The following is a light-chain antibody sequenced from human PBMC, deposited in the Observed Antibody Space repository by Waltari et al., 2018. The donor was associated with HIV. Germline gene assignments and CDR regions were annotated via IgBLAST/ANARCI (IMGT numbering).Light chain of an antibody. CDR1: EGPVTPTNY. J-gene: IGLJ2*01. CDR3: LLFFGATRI. CDR2: DTT. Sequence: AVTQAPSLTVSPGGTIILTCWSSEGPVTPTNYAYWFQQKPGQAPTTLIHDTTQRHFWTPARFSGFLLGGKAVLTLSDALSEDEAVYYCLLFFGATRIFGGGTLVTV. V-gene: IGLV7-46*01.